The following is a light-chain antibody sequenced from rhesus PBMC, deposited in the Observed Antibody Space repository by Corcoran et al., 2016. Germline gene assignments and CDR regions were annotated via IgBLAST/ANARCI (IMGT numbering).Light chain of an antibody. CDR2: AAS. CDR1: QGISSY. J-gene: IGKJ2*01. Sequence: DIQMTQSPSSLSASVGATVTITCRGSQGISSYLNWFQQKPGKAPKLLIFAASSLESGGPSRFSGSGSRTDFTLTSTTLRPEDLAGYYCLQDNSFPYSFVQGTKGEIK. V-gene: IGKV1-28*02. CDR3: LQDNSFPYS.